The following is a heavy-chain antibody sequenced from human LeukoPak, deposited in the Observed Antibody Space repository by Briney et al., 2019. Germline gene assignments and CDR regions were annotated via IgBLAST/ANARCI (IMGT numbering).Heavy chain of an antibody. CDR1: GYTFISYY. Sequence: ASVKVPCKASGYTFISYYMHWVRQATGQGPEWMGIINPSGGSTGYAQKFQGRVTMTRDMSTSTVYMELNSLTSEDTAVYYCAREGGRWNGDYWGQGTLVTVSS. J-gene: IGHJ4*02. D-gene: IGHD1-1*01. CDR2: INPSGGST. V-gene: IGHV1-46*01. CDR3: AREGGRWNGDY.